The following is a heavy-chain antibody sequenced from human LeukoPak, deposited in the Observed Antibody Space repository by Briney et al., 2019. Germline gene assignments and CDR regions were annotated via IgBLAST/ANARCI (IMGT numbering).Heavy chain of an antibody. V-gene: IGHV3-9*01. CDR3: ARGAPRYYDSSGSDY. CDR2: ISWNSGSI. CDR1: GFTFDDYA. D-gene: IGHD3-22*01. Sequence: GRSLRLSCAASGFTFDDYAMHWVRQAPGKGLEWVSGISWNSGSIGYADSVKGRFTISRDNAKNSLYLQMNSLRDEDTAVYYCARGAPRYYDSSGSDYWGQGTLVTVSS. J-gene: IGHJ4*02.